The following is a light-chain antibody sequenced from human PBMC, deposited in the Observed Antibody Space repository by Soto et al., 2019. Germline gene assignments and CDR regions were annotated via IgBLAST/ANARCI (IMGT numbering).Light chain of an antibody. CDR3: QQGYSSRWT. V-gene: IGKV1-39*01. J-gene: IGKJ1*01. Sequence: DIQMTQSPSSLSASVGDRVTITCRASQNIRRYLNWYQQKPGKAPQLLIYATSSLQTGVPSRFSASGSVTDFSLVISDLQPEDSATYYCQQGYSSRWTSGRGTKVEI. CDR1: QNIRRY. CDR2: ATS.